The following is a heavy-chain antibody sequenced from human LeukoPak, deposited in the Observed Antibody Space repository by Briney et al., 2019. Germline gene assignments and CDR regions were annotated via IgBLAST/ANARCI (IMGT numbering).Heavy chain of an antibody. CDR2: IKQDGSEK. J-gene: IGHJ4*02. Sequence: AGGSLRLSCAASGFTFNNYWMSWVRQAPGKRLEWVASIKQDGSEKHYVDSVKGRFTISRDNAKNSLYLQMNSPRADDTAVYYCARLYSSSVNFWGQGTMVTVSS. V-gene: IGHV3-7*01. CDR1: GFTFNNYW. CDR3: ARLYSSSVNF. D-gene: IGHD6-13*01.